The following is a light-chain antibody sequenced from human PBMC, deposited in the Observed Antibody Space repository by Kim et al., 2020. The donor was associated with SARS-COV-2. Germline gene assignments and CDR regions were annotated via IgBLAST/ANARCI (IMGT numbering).Light chain of an antibody. Sequence: SSELTQDPAVSVALGQTVRITCQGDSLRNYYASWYQQKPGQAPVLVIYSKNNRPSGIPDRFSGSNSGNTASLTITGAQAEDEADYYCNSRDSSGNHVVFGGGTQLTVL. V-gene: IGLV3-19*01. CDR1: SLRNYY. J-gene: IGLJ2*01. CDR2: SKN. CDR3: NSRDSSGNHVV.